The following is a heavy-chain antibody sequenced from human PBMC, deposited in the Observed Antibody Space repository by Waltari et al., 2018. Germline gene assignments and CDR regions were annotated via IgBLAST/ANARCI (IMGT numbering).Heavy chain of an antibody. V-gene: IGHV3-9*03. J-gene: IGHJ6*03. CDR2: ISWNSGSI. Sequence: EVQLVESGGGLVQPGRSLRLSCAASGFTFDDYAMHWVRQAPGKGLEWVSGISWNSGSIGYADSVKGRFTISRDNAKTSLYLQMNSLRAEDMALYYCAKGAVGPAAIGYMDVWGKGTTVTISS. CDR3: AKGAVGPAAIGYMDV. CDR1: GFTFDDYA. D-gene: IGHD2-2*01.